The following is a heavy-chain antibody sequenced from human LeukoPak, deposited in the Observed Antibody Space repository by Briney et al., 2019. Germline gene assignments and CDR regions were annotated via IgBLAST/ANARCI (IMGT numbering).Heavy chain of an antibody. CDR1: GYTFTGYY. V-gene: IGHV1-2*02. J-gene: IGHJ4*02. CDR3: ARAEVGLERRIDY. D-gene: IGHD1-1*01. CDR2: INPNSGGT. Sequence: GASVKVSCKASGYTFTGYYMHWVRQAPGQGLEWMGWINPNSGGTNYAQKFQGRVTMTRDTSISTAYMELSRLRSDDTAVYYCARAEVGLERRIDYWGQGTLVTVSS.